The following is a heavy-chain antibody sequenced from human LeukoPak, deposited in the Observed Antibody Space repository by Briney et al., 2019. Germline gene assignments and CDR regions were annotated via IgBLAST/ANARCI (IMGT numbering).Heavy chain of an antibody. CDR2: ISWNSGSI. V-gene: IGHV3-9*01. D-gene: IGHD3-3*01. J-gene: IGHJ4*02. CDR3: AKGFWSGYCFDY. CDR1: GFTFDDYA. Sequence: GRSLRLSCAASGFTFDDYAMHWVRQAPGKGLEWVSGISWNSGSIGYADSVKGRFTISRDNAKNSLYLQMNSLRAEDTALYYCAKGFWSGYCFDYWGQGTLVTVSS.